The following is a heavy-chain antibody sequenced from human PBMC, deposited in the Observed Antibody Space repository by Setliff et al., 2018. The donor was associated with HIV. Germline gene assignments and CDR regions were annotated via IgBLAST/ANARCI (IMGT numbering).Heavy chain of an antibody. D-gene: IGHD5-12*01. CDR1: GDSIFTSTYY. Sequence: SETLSLTCSVSGDSIFTSTYYWGWIRQPPGKRLEWIGSIYYSGNTYYNPSLKSRVTISVDTSKNQFFLNLSSVTATDSVVYYCARLGRPYSGQGWFDPWGQGTLVTVSS. J-gene: IGHJ5*02. CDR2: IYYSGNT. V-gene: IGHV4-39*01. CDR3: ARLGRPYSGQGWFDP.